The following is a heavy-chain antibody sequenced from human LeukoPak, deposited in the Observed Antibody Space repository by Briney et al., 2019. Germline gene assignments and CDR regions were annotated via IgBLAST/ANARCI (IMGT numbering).Heavy chain of an antibody. J-gene: IGHJ4*02. D-gene: IGHD3-16*02. V-gene: IGHV3-48*03. CDR2: ISSSGSTK. Sequence: GGSLRLSCAASGFIFSNYEMNWVRQAPGKGLEWGSYISSSGSTKHSADSVKGRFSISRENAKKSLFLQMSSVRADDTGVYYCARGDYVWGTYRPSGYFDYWGQGTLVTVSS. CDR3: ARGDYVWGTYRPSGYFDY. CDR1: GFIFSNYE.